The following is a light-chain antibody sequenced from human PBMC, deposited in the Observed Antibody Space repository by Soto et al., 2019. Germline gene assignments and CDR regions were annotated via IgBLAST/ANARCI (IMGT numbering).Light chain of an antibody. CDR1: QSISDW. V-gene: IGKV1-5*01. J-gene: IGKJ1*01. CDR3: QQHNSSPWT. Sequence: DIQMNQSPSTLSASVGDRVTITCRASQSISDWLAWFQQKPGKAPKVLIYDASTLESGVPSRFSGSGSGTEFTLTVSSLQPEDSATYYCQQHNSSPWTFGQGTGVEIK. CDR2: DAS.